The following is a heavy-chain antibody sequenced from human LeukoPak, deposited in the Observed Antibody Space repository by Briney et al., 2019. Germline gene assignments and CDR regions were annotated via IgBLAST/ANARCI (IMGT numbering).Heavy chain of an antibody. J-gene: IGHJ4*02. V-gene: IGHV4-39*07. D-gene: IGHD2-15*01. CDR1: GGSISSSSYY. CDR3: ARVGLMEAYYFDY. Sequence: SETLSLTCTVSGGSISSSSYYWGWIRQPPGKGLEWIGSIYYSGSTYYNPSLKSQVTISVDTSKNQFSLKLSSVTAADTAVYYCARVGLMEAYYFDYWGQGTLVTVSS. CDR2: IYYSGST.